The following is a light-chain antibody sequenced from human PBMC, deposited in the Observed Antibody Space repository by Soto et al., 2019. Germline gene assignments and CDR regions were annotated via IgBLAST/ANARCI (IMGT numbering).Light chain of an antibody. V-gene: IGLV2-8*01. CDR2: DVS. CDR1: XSDVGGYNY. J-gene: IGLJ2*01. CDR3: GSFAASNNLL. Sequence: QSVLTQPPSASGSPGQSVTISCXGTXSDVGGYNYVSWYQQHPGKAPKLVIFDVSRRPSGVPDRFSGSKSGNTASLTVSGLQAEDEADYYCGSFAASNNLLFGRGTKLTVL.